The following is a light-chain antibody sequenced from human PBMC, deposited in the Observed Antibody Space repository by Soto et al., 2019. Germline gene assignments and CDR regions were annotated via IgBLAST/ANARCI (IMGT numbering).Light chain of an antibody. CDR2: AVK. CDR3: CSYAGSSTFVV. CDR1: SSDVGNYNL. J-gene: IGLJ2*01. Sequence: QSALTQPASVSGSPGQSITISCTGTSSDVGNYNLVSWYQHHPGKAPKLMIYAVKNRPSGVSNRFSGSKSGNTASLTISGLQAEDEADYYCCSYAGSSTFVVFGGGTKLTVL. V-gene: IGLV2-23*02.